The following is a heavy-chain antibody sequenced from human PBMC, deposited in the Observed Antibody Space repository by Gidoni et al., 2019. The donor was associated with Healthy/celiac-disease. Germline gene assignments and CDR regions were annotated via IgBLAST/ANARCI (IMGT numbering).Heavy chain of an antibody. CDR2: ISSSSSYI. V-gene: IGHV3-21*01. Sequence: EVQLVESGGGLVKPGGSLRLSCAASGFTFSSYSMNWVRQAPGKGLEWVSSISSSSSYIYYADSVKGRFTISRDNAKNSLYLQMNSLRAEDTAVYYCAAYTDIGREDYWGQGTLVTVSS. D-gene: IGHD5-12*01. CDR3: AAYTDIGREDY. J-gene: IGHJ4*02. CDR1: GFTFSSYS.